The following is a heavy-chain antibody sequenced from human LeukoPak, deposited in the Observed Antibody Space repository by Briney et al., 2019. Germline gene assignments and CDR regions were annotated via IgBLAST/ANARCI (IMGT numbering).Heavy chain of an antibody. Sequence: PGGSLRLSCAASGFTFSNAWMSWVRQAPGKGLEWVGRIESKTDGGTTDYAAPVKGRFTISRDDSKNTLYLQMNSLKTEDTAVYYCTTVRQLVNYYYYYYMDVWGKGTTVTVSS. V-gene: IGHV3-15*04. CDR2: IESKTDGGTT. D-gene: IGHD6-13*01. CDR3: TTVRQLVNYYYYYYMDV. J-gene: IGHJ6*03. CDR1: GFTFSNAW.